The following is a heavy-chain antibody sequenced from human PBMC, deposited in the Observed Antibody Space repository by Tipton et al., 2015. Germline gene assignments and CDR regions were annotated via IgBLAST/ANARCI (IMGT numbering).Heavy chain of an antibody. V-gene: IGHV4-38-2*02. J-gene: IGHJ3*02. CDR2: ISHSGST. CDR3: ARSKFGEFFLVAFDI. D-gene: IGHD3-10*01. CDR1: TYSISRDSY. Sequence: TLSLTCTISTYSISRDSYWGWIRQPPGKGLEWIGAISHSGSTYYNPSLRSRVTISGDTSKSQFSLRLSSVTAADMAVYYCARSKFGEFFLVAFDIWGQGTMVTVSS.